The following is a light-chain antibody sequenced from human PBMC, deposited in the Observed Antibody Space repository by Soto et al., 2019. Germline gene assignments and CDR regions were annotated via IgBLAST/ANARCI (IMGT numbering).Light chain of an antibody. V-gene: IGKV3-20*01. CDR3: KRYVSPPLP. J-gene: IGKJ2*01. CDR2: GSS. CDR1: ETVSSYL. Sequence: DIVLTQSPVTLSLSPGDRATLSCRASETVSSYLLWYQQKPGQDPRLLIYGSSSRASAVPDRFSGSGSGTDFILPTGGRGLEVLAVFSGKRYVSPPLPLGQGT.